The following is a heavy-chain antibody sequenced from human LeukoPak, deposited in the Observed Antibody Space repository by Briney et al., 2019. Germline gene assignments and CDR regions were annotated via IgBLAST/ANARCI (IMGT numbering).Heavy chain of an antibody. CDR2: INHSGST. CDR3: ARLHLGYSGYEGDYFDY. D-gene: IGHD5-12*01. CDR1: GGSISSGDYY. V-gene: IGHV4-61*08. J-gene: IGHJ4*02. Sequence: PSETLSLTCTVSGGSISSGDYYWSWIRQPPGKGLEWIGEINHSGSTNYNPSLKSRVTISVDTSKNQFSLKLSSVTAADTAVYYCARLHLGYSGYEGDYFDYWGQGTLVTVSS.